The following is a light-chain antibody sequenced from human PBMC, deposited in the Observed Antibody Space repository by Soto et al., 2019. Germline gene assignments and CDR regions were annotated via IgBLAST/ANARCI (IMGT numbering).Light chain of an antibody. CDR2: AAS. CDR3: QRYISAPFT. J-gene: IGKJ3*01. Sequence: DIQMTQSPSSLSASVGDRVTITCRATQGIGNYLAWYQQKPGKVPKLLIYAASTLQSGVPSRFSGSGSGTDFTLTISSLQPEDFATYYCQRYISAPFTFGPGTNVLIK. CDR1: QGIGNY. V-gene: IGKV1-27*01.